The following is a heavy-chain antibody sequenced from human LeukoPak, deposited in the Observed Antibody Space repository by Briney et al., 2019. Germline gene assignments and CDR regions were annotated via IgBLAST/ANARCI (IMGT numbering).Heavy chain of an antibody. Sequence: SETLSLTCAVYGGSFSGYYWSWIRQPPGKGLEWSGEINHSGSTNYNPSLKSRVTISVDTSKNQFSLKLSSVTAADTAVYYCAIPGVAVAAPGDYWGQGTLVTVSS. J-gene: IGHJ4*02. CDR3: AIPGVAVAAPGDY. CDR2: INHSGST. CDR1: GGSFSGYY. V-gene: IGHV4-34*01. D-gene: IGHD6-19*01.